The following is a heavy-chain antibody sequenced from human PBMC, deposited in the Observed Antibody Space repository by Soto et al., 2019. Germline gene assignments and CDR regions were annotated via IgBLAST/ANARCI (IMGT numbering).Heavy chain of an antibody. V-gene: IGHV1-69*13. Sequence: GASVKVSCKASGGTFSSYAISWVRQAPGQGLEWMGGIIPIFGTANYAQKFQGRVTITADESTSTAYMEPSSLRSEDTAVYYCASLDYLQGRYYYYGMDVWGQGTTVTVSS. CDR3: ASLDYLQGRYYYYGMDV. J-gene: IGHJ6*02. D-gene: IGHD4-17*01. CDR2: IIPIFGTA. CDR1: GGTFSSYA.